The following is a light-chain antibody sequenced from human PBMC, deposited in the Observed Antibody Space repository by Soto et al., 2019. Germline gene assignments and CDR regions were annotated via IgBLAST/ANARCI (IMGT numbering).Light chain of an antibody. CDR3: QTYDSSLSGSV. J-gene: IGLJ1*01. V-gene: IGLV1-40*01. CDR1: SSDIGAGYD. CDR2: ANS. Sequence: SVLTQPPSVSGAPGQRVTIFCTGSSSDIGAGYDVQWYQQVPGAAPKLLIYANSNRPSGVPDRFSGSKSGTSASLAISGLQAEDEGDYFCQTYDSSLSGSVFGTGTKVTVL.